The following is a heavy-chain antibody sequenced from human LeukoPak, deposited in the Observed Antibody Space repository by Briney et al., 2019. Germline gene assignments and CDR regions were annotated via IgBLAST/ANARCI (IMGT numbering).Heavy chain of an antibody. CDR2: IYYSGST. D-gene: IGHD6-6*01. J-gene: IGHJ6*03. Sequence: SETLSLTCTVSGGSISSYYWSWIRQPPGKGLEWIGYIYYSGSTNYNPSLESRVTISVDTSKNQFSLKLSSVTAADTAVYYCARGLQVYPCYYYMDVWGKGTTVTVSS. CDR3: ARGLQVYPCYYYMDV. CDR1: GGSISSYY. V-gene: IGHV4-59*12.